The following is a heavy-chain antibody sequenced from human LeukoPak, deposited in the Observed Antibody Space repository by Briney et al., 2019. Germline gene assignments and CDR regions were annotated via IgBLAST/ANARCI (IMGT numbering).Heavy chain of an antibody. D-gene: IGHD3-22*01. CDR1: GFTFSSYS. V-gene: IGHV3-48*01. Sequence: GGSLRLSCAASGFTFSSYSMNWVRQAPGKGLEWVSFITSSSSNRYYAASVKGRFTISRDNAKNSLYLQMSSLRAEDSAVYYCARDPIGDYYDSSGYFDYWGQGTLVTVSS. CDR2: ITSSSSNR. CDR3: ARDPIGDYYDSSGYFDY. J-gene: IGHJ4*02.